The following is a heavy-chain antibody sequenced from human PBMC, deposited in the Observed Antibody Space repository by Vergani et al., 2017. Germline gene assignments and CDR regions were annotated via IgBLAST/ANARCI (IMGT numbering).Heavy chain of an antibody. Sequence: QVKLQESGPGLLKPSQTLSLTCTVSGESIRSGSHYWSWIRQPAGKGPEWIGHIHTGGSTDLNPSFKSRVSISVDTSKSQFSLKLSSVTAADTAVYYCARVQELYDFWSGYRVRYYYYMDVWGKGTTVTVSS. D-gene: IGHD3-3*01. J-gene: IGHJ6*03. CDR1: GESIRSGSHY. CDR3: ARVQELYDFWSGYRVRYYYYMDV. V-gene: IGHV4-61*02. CDR2: IHTGGST.